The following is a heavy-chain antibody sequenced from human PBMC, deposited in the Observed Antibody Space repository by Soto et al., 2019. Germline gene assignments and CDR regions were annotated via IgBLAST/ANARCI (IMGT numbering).Heavy chain of an antibody. Sequence: ASVKVSCKVSGYTLTELSMHWVRQAPGKGLEWMGGFDPEDGETIYAQKFQGRVTMTEDTSTDTAYMELSRLRSEDTAVYYCATVSIGEILTEYDSSGYLPSRGAFDIWGQGTMVTVS. CDR2: FDPEDGET. D-gene: IGHD3-22*01. CDR3: ATVSIGEILTEYDSSGYLPSRGAFDI. J-gene: IGHJ3*02. CDR1: GYTLTELS. V-gene: IGHV1-24*01.